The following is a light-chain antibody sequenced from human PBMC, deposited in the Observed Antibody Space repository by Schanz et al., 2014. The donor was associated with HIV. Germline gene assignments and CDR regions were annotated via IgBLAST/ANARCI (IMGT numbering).Light chain of an antibody. CDR1: SSDVGGYNY. CDR3: SSYISGNTWV. V-gene: IGLV2-11*01. J-gene: IGLJ3*02. Sequence: QAALTQPRSVSGSPGQSVTISCTGTSSDVGGYNYVSWYQQHPGKAPKLMIYDVSKRPSGVPDRFSGSKSGNTASLTISGLQAEDEADYYCSSYISGNTWVFGGGTKLTVL. CDR2: DVS.